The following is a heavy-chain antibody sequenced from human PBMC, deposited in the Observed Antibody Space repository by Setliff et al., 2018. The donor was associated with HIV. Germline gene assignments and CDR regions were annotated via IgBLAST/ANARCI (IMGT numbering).Heavy chain of an antibody. CDR3: ATVRIVGATEFDY. Sequence: ASVKVSCKASGYTFTNYFMHWVRQAPGEGLEWVGRVDPEDGETRYAMRFQGSVAISADTSTDTTYLSLTSLRSQDTAVYYCATVRIVGATEFDYWGQGTVVTVTS. J-gene: IGHJ4*02. CDR1: GYTFTNYF. V-gene: IGHV1-69-2*01. CDR2: VDPEDGET. D-gene: IGHD1-26*01.